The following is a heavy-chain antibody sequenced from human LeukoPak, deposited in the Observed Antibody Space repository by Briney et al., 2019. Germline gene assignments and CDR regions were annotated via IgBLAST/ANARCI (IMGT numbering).Heavy chain of an antibody. Sequence: GGSLRLSCAASGFTFSSYAMSWVCQAPGKGLEWVSAISGSGGSTYYADSVKGRFTISRDNSKNTLYLQMNSLRAEDTAVYYCARDTRIAVAGDFDYWGQGTLVTVSS. CDR2: ISGSGGST. D-gene: IGHD6-19*01. CDR1: GFTFSSYA. V-gene: IGHV3-23*01. CDR3: ARDTRIAVAGDFDY. J-gene: IGHJ4*02.